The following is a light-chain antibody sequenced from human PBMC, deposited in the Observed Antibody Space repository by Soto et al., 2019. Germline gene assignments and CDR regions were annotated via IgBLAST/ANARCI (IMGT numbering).Light chain of an antibody. CDR1: QGISSY. CDR3: QQYYSYPPA. Sequence: AIRMTQSPSSFSASTGDRVTITCRASQGISSYLAWYQQKPGKAPKLLIYAASTLQSGVPSRFRGSGSGTDFTLTISCLQYEDFPTYYCQQYYSYPPAVGAGTKVDSK. V-gene: IGKV1-8*01. J-gene: IGKJ4*01. CDR2: AAS.